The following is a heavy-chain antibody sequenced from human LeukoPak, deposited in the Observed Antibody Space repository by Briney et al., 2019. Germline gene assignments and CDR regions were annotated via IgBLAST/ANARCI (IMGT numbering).Heavy chain of an antibody. Sequence: GGSLRLSCAASGFTFSNAWMSWVRQAPGKGLEWVGRIKSKTDGGTTDYAAPVKGRFTISRDDSKNTLYLQMNSLKADDTAVYYCAKASRQAAVASPLDHWGRGSLVSVSS. D-gene: IGHD6-19*01. CDR1: GFTFSNAW. CDR2: IKSKTDGGTT. J-gene: IGHJ4*02. V-gene: IGHV3-15*01. CDR3: AKASRQAAVASPLDH.